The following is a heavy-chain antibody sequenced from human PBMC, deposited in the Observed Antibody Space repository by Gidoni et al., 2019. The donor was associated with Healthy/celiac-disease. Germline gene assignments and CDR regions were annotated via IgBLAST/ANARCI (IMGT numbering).Heavy chain of an antibody. J-gene: IGHJ6*02. Sequence: EVQLVESGGGLVKPGGSLRLSCAASGFTFSSYSMNWVRQAPGKGLEWVSSISSSSSYIYYADSVKGRFTISRDNAKNSLYLQMNSLRAEDTAVYYCARAGGELLWFGESIDNSYYYYGMDVWGQGTTVTVSS. V-gene: IGHV3-21*01. CDR3: ARAGGELLWFGESIDNSYYYYGMDV. CDR2: ISSSSSYI. CDR1: GFTFSSYS. D-gene: IGHD3-10*01.